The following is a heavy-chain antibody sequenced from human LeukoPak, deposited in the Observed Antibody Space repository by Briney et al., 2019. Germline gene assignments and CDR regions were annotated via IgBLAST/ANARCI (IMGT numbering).Heavy chain of an antibody. Sequence: SETLSLTCTVSGGSISSYYWSWIRQPAGKGLEWIGRIYTSGSTNYNPSLKSRVTMSVDTSKNQFSLKLGSVTAADTAVYYCARDERSSSFATWYFDLWGRGTLVTVSS. D-gene: IGHD6-6*01. J-gene: IGHJ2*01. CDR3: ARDERSSSFATWYFDL. CDR1: GGSISSYY. V-gene: IGHV4-4*07. CDR2: IYTSGST.